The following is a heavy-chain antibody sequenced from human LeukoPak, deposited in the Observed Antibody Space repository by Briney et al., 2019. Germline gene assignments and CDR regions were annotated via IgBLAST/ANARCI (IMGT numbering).Heavy chain of an antibody. Sequence: QAGGSLRLSCAASGFTLSNYAMGWVRQAPGKGLEWVSSITGSGGRTYYADSVKGRFTVSRDNSKNTLYLQMNSLTVEDTAVYYCAKDVSETYDIWGSYRSDYWGQGTLVTVSS. J-gene: IGHJ4*02. V-gene: IGHV3-23*01. CDR1: GFTLSNYA. CDR3: AKDVSETYDIWGSYRSDY. CDR2: ITGSGGRT. D-gene: IGHD3-16*02.